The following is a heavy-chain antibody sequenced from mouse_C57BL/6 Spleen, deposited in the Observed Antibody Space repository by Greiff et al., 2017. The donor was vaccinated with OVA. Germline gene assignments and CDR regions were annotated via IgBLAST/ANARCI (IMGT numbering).Heavy chain of an antibody. J-gene: IGHJ4*01. V-gene: IGHV1-76*01. D-gene: IGHD1-1*01. Sequence: VKLQQSGAELVRPGASVKLSCKASGYTFTDYYINWVKQRPGQGLAWIARLYPGSGNTYYNEKFKGKATLTAEKSSSTAYMQLSSLTSEDSAVYFCARWGLVYYAMDYWGQGTSVTVSS. CDR1: GYTFTDYY. CDR2: LYPGSGNT. CDR3: ARWGLVYYAMDY.